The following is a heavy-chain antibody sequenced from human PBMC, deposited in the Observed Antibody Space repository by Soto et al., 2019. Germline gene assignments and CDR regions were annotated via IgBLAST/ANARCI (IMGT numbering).Heavy chain of an antibody. CDR2: IYYSGST. J-gene: IGHJ3*02. Sequence: SETLSLTCTVSGGSISSGGYYWSWIRQHPGKGLEWIGYIYYSGSTYYNPSLKSRVTISVDTSKNQFSLKLSSVTAADTAVYYCARDNGDYDFWSGYRKYAFDIWGQGTMVT. D-gene: IGHD3-3*01. CDR3: ARDNGDYDFWSGYRKYAFDI. V-gene: IGHV4-31*03. CDR1: GGSISSGGYY.